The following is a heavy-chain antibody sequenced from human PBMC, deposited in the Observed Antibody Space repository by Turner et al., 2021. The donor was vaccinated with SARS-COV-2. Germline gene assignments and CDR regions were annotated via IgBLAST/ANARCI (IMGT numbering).Heavy chain of an antibody. Sequence: EVQLVESGGGLVKPGVSLRPSCSAYGFTFSRNSMNWVRQAAGKGLEWVASMSSSSSYIYFADSVKGRFTISRDNAKNSLYLQMNSLRAEDTAVYFCARPIPSYSSGWYGCYFDYWGQGTLVTVSS. D-gene: IGHD6-19*01. CDR1: GFTFSRNS. J-gene: IGHJ4*02. V-gene: IGHV3-21*01. CDR2: MSSSSSYI. CDR3: ARPIPSYSSGWYGCYFDY.